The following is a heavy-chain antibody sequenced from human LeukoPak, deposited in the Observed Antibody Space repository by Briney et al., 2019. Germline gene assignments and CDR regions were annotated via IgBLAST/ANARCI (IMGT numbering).Heavy chain of an antibody. V-gene: IGHV3-23*01. CDR2: ISGRSDNT. CDR1: GFIFSNYA. Sequence: GVSLRLSCAASGFIFSNYAMYWVRQAPGKGPEWVSAISGRSDNTYYADSVKGRFTLSRDSSKNTLYLQMNSLRADDTAVYYCAKWGDYDVLTGYYVSDFWGQGTLVTVSS. J-gene: IGHJ4*02. D-gene: IGHD3-9*01. CDR3: AKWGDYDVLTGYYVSDF.